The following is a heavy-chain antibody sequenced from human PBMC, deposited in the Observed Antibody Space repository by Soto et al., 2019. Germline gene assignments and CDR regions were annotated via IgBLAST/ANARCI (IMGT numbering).Heavy chain of an antibody. CDR3: AKPRSSLEWPPFDP. Sequence: ASVKVSCKASGYTFTSYYMHWVRQAPGQGLEWMGIINPSGGSTNYAQKFQGRVTMTRDTSTSTVYMELSSLRPDDTAVYYCAKPRSSLEWPPFDPWGRGTLVTVSS. D-gene: IGHD3-3*01. CDR2: INPSGGST. CDR1: GYTFTSYY. J-gene: IGHJ5*02. V-gene: IGHV1-46*01.